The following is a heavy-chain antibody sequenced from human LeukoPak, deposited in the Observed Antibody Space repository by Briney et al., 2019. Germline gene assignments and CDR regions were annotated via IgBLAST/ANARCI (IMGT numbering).Heavy chain of an antibody. Sequence: GGSLRLSCAASGFTFDDYGVSWVRQAPGKGLEWVSGINWNGGSTGYADSVKGRFTISRDNAKNSLYLQMNSLRAEDTALYYCARDSSLVRGVIRGAFDYWGQGTLVTVSS. CDR3: ARDSSLVRGVIRGAFDY. D-gene: IGHD3-10*01. CDR2: INWNGGST. CDR1: GFTFDDYG. J-gene: IGHJ4*02. V-gene: IGHV3-20*04.